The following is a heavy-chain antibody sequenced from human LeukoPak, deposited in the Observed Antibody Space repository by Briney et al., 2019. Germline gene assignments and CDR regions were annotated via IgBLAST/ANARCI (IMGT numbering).Heavy chain of an antibody. V-gene: IGHV4-34*01. D-gene: IGHD3-3*02. CDR1: GGSFSGYY. CDR2: INHSGST. J-gene: IGHJ5*02. CDR3: ARGAFSWFDP. Sequence: PSETLSLACAVYGGSFSGYYWSWIRQPPGKGLEWIGEINHSGSTNYNPSLKSRVTISVDTSKNQFSLKLSSVTAADTAMYYCARGAFSWFDPWGQGTLVTVSS.